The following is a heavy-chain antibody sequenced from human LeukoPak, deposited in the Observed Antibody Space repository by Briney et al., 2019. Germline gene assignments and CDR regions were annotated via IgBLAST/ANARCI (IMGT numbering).Heavy chain of an antibody. D-gene: IGHD5-18*01. CDR3: AKDRYNFGSRFEM. CDR1: GFTSDDYA. Sequence: GRSLRLSCAASGFTSDDYAMHWVRHGPGKGLEWVSGISGDSSSANYADSVKGRFTISRDNAQNSLYLQMSSLRVEDTALYYCAKDRYNFGSRFEMWGQGTMVLVAS. V-gene: IGHV3-9*02. J-gene: IGHJ3*02. CDR2: ISGDSSSA.